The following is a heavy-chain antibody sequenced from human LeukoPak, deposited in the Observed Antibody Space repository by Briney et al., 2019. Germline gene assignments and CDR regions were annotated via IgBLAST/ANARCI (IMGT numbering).Heavy chain of an antibody. D-gene: IGHD1-14*01. Sequence: QPGGSLRLSCAASGFPFNSFWMHWARPAPGKGLEWVSEMNEYSPTIRYADYGKGQFTISRHNAKSILYLQMNNLRAEDTAMYFCARGGVNPVDHWGQGTLVTVSS. CDR1: GFPFNSFW. CDR2: MNEYSPTI. J-gene: IGHJ4*02. CDR3: ARGGVNPVDH. V-gene: IGHV3-74*01.